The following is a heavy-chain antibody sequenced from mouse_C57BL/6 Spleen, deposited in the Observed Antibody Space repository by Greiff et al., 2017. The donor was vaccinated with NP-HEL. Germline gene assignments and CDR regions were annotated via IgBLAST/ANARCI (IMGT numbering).Heavy chain of an antibody. CDR1: GYTFTSYG. CDR3: ARECNYYGSSPRYFDV. V-gene: IGHV1-81*01. D-gene: IGHD1-1*01. CDR2: IYPRSGNT. J-gene: IGHJ1*03. Sequence: VQLQQSGAELARPGASVKLSCKASGYTFTSYGISWVKQRTGQGLEWIGEIYPRSGNTYYNEKFKGKATLTADKSSSTAYMELSSLTSEDSAVYFCARECNYYGSSPRYFDVWGTGTTVTVSS.